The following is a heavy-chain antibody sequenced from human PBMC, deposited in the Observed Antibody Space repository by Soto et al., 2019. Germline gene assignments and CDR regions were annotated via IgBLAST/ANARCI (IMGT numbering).Heavy chain of an antibody. V-gene: IGHV3-23*01. CDR1: GFTFSSYA. D-gene: IGHD6-19*01. Sequence: PGGSLRLSCAASGFTFSSYAMSWVRQAPGKGLEWVSAISGSGGSTYYADSVKGRFTISRDNSKNTLYLQMNSLRAEDTAAYYCAKGLAGRGYYYYYMDVWGKGTTVTVSS. CDR2: ISGSGGST. CDR3: AKGLAGRGYYYYYMDV. J-gene: IGHJ6*03.